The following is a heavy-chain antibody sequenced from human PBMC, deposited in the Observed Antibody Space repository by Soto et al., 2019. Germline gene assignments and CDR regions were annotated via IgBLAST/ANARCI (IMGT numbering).Heavy chain of an antibody. Sequence: GESLKISCKGSGYSFTSYWIGWVRQMPGKGLEWMGIIYPGDSKTRYTPSFQGQVTISADKSISTAFLHWSSLKASDTAMYYCARHPNYYDSSGYYYSDYWGQGTLVTVSS. CDR1: GYSFTSYW. CDR3: ARHPNYYDSSGYYYSDY. CDR2: IYPGDSKT. D-gene: IGHD3-22*01. V-gene: IGHV5-51*01. J-gene: IGHJ4*02.